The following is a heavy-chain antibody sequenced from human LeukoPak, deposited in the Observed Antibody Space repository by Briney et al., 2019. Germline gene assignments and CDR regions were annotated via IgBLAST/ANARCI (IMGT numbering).Heavy chain of an antibody. D-gene: IGHD5-24*01. CDR2: ISGSGGST. V-gene: IGHV3-23*01. CDR3: AKLEERDGYNSGAFDI. J-gene: IGHJ3*02. Sequence: GGSLRLSCAASGFTFSSYAMSWVRQAPGKGLEWVSAISGSGGSTYYADSVKGRFTISRDNSKNTLYLQINSLRAEDTAVYYCAKLEERDGYNSGAFDIWGQGTMVTVSS. CDR1: GFTFSSYA.